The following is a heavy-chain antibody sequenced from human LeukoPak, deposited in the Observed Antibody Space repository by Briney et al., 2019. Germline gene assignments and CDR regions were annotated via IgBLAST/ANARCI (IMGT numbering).Heavy chain of an antibody. CDR3: ARDLYYYDSSGYYYVSDAFDI. CDR2: ISSSSYI. Sequence: GGSLRLSCAASGFTFSSYSMNWVRQAPGKGLEWVSSISSSSYIYYADSVKGRFTISRDNAKNSLYLQMNSLRAEDTAVYYCARDLYYYDSSGYYYVSDAFDIWGQGTMVTVSS. J-gene: IGHJ3*02. D-gene: IGHD3-22*01. CDR1: GFTFSSYS. V-gene: IGHV3-21*01.